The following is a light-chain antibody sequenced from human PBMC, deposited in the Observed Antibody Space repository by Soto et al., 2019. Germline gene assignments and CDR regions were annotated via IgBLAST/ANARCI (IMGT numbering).Light chain of an antibody. CDR1: SSNIGSNT. J-gene: IGLJ1*01. V-gene: IGLV1-44*01. Sequence: QSVLTQPPSASGTPGQRVTISCSGSSSNIGSNTVNWYQQLPGTAPKLLIYSNNQRPSRVPDRFSGSKSGTSASLAISGLQSEDEADYYCAAWDDSLNGLFGTGTKVTVL. CDR2: SNN. CDR3: AAWDDSLNGL.